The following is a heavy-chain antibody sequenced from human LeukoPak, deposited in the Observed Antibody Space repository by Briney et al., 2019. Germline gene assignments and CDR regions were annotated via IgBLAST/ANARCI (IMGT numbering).Heavy chain of an antibody. J-gene: IGHJ4*02. D-gene: IGHD2-8*01. V-gene: IGHV3-7*05. Sequence: GGSLRLSCVVSGFTFSSHSMSWVRQAPGKGLEWVADITREGSAAYYVDSVKGRFSISRDNAKNSLYLQMNSLRAEDTAVYYCAKDWHNGDDPLFDYWGQGTVVTVPS. CDR1: GFTFSSHS. CDR2: ITREGSAA. CDR3: AKDWHNGDDPLFDY.